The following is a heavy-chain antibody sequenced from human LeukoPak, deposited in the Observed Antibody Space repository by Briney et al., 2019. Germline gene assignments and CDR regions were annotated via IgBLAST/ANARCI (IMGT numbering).Heavy chain of an antibody. D-gene: IGHD5-18*01. CDR2: INHSGST. V-gene: IGHV4-34*01. CDR3: ARVRDRIQLWPKNKDSYCYMDV. Sequence: SETLSLTCAVYGGSFSGYYWSWIRQPPGKGLEWIGEINHSGSTYYNPSLKSRVTISLDMSKNQFSLKLSSVTAADTAVYYCARVRDRIQLWPKNKDSYCYMDVWGKGTTVTVSS. J-gene: IGHJ6*03. CDR1: GGSFSGYY.